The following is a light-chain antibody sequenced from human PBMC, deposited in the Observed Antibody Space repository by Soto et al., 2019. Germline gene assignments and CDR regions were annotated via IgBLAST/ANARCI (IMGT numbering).Light chain of an antibody. Sequence: QSALTQPASVSGSPGQSITISCTGTSSDIGTYNYVSWYQQHPSKVPELMIYEVSNRPSGVSNRFSGSKSDNTASLTISGLQAEDEADYYCSSYTSRGTLVFGTGTKLTVL. J-gene: IGLJ1*01. CDR1: SSDIGTYNY. CDR2: EVS. CDR3: SSYTSRGTLV. V-gene: IGLV2-14*01.